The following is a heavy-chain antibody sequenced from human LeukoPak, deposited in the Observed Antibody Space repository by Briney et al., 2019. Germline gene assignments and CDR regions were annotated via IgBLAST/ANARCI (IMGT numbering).Heavy chain of an antibody. CDR3: TRDSKYVMDV. CDR1: GFTFSSYW. V-gene: IGHV3-74*01. J-gene: IGHJ6*02. D-gene: IGHD4-11*01. CDR2: IYSDGSNT. Sequence: GGSLRLSCAASGFTFSSYWMHWVRQAPGKGLVWVSRIYSDGSNTIYADSVKGRFTISRDNAKNTLYLQMNSLTAEDTAIYYCTRDSKYVMDVWGQGTTVTISS.